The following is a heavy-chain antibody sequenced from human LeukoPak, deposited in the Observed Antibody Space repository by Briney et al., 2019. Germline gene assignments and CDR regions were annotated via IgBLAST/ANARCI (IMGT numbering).Heavy chain of an antibody. D-gene: IGHD6-13*01. CDR1: GFTFSSYS. J-gene: IGHJ3*02. CDR2: ISSSSSYI. Sequence: SGGSLRLSCAASGFTFSSYSMNWVRQAPGKGLEWVSSISSSSSYIYYADSVKGRFTISRDNAKNSLYLQMNSLRAEDTAVYYCAGEGSSSDAFDIWGQGTMVTVSS. CDR3: AGEGSSSDAFDI. V-gene: IGHV3-21*01.